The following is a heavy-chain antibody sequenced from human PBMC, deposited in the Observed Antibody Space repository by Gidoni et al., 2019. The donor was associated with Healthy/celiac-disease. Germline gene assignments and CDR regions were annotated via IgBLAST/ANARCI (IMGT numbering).Heavy chain of an antibody. D-gene: IGHD3-10*01. Sequence: QVQLQESGLGLVKPSQTLSLTCTVSGGSTSSGDYYRSWTRQPPGKGLEWLGYIYYSGSTYYNASLKSRVTMAVDTSKNQLSLKLSSVTAADTAVYYCASGAYYGSGNYPSYWGQGTLVTVSS. V-gene: IGHV4-30-4*01. CDR2: IYYSGST. CDR1: GGSTSSGDYY. CDR3: ASGAYYGSGNYPSY. J-gene: IGHJ4*02.